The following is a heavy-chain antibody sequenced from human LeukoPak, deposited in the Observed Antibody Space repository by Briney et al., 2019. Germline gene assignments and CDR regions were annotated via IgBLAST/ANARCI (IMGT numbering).Heavy chain of an antibody. CDR1: GFTFGSYG. CDR3: AKDLPPYDYVWGSYRFPAPLDY. Sequence: PGGSLRLSCAASGFTFGSYGMHWVRQAPGKGLVGVAFIRYDGSNKYYADSVKGRFTISRDNSKNTLYLQMNSLRAEDTAVYYCAKDLPPYDYVWGSYRFPAPLDYWGQGTLVTVSS. J-gene: IGHJ4*02. D-gene: IGHD3-16*02. CDR2: IRYDGSNK. V-gene: IGHV3-30*02.